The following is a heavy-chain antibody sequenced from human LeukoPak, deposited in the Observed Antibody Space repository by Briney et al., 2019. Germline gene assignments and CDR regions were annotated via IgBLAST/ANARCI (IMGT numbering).Heavy chain of an antibody. Sequence: PGGSLRLSCAASGFTFSSYAMSWVRQAPGKGLEWIGEINHSGSTNYNPSLKSRVTISVDTSKNQFSLKLSSVTAADTAVYYCARGAPPGWLANYDAFDIWGQGTMVTVSS. CDR1: GFTFSSYA. CDR3: ARGAPPGWLANYDAFDI. V-gene: IGHV4-34*01. J-gene: IGHJ3*02. D-gene: IGHD6-19*01. CDR2: INHSGST.